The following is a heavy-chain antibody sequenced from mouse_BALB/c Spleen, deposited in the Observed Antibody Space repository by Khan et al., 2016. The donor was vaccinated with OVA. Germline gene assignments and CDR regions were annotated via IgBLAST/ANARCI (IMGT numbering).Heavy chain of an antibody. J-gene: IGHJ2*01. D-gene: IGHD1-1*01. V-gene: IGHV3-2*02. Sequence: EVQLVESGPGLVKPSQSLSLTCTVTGYSITSDYAWNWIRQFPGNKLEWMGFISYSGNTNYNTSLKSRISITRDTSKNQFFLQLNSVTTEDTARYYSARVYGEDFDYWGQGTTLTVSS. CDR1: GYSITSDYA. CDR3: ARVYGEDFDY. CDR2: ISYSGNT.